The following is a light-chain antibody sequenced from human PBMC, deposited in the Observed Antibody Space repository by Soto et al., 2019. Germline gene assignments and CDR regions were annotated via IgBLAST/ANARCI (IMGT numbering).Light chain of an antibody. CDR1: QSISTW. CDR2: KAY. V-gene: IGKV1-5*03. J-gene: IGKJ2*01. Sequence: DIQMTQSPSTLSASVGDRVTITCRASQSISTWLAWYQQKPGTAPKLLIYKAYTLESGVPSRFSGSRSGTELTLTVSSLQPDDFATYYCQQYNDSFPYTFGQGTKLEIK. CDR3: QQYNDSFPYT.